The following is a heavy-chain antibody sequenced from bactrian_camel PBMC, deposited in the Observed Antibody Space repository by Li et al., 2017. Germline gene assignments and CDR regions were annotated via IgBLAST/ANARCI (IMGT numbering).Heavy chain of an antibody. J-gene: IGHJ4*01. V-gene: IGHV3S1*01. D-gene: IGHD7*01. CDR1: RFTLSSYR. CDR2: IYTGGGNA. Sequence: HVQLVESGGGLVQPGGSLRLSCAASRFTLSSYRTYWVRQAPGKEREGVAAIYTGGGNAHYAYSVEGRFTISQDNAKNTLYLKLNSLRTEDTAMYYCAVSTTSYSPVFGQGTQVTVS.